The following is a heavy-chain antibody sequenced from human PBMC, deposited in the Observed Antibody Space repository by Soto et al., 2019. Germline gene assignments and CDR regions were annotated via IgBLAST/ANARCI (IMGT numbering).Heavy chain of an antibody. J-gene: IGHJ6*02. CDR3: ASVRRGGYDSLRYYYGMDV. CDR2: IYYSGST. Sequence: SGTLSLTCTVSGGSISSSSYYWGLVRQPPGKGREWIGSIYYSGSTYYNPSLKSRVTISVDTSKNQFSLKLSSVTAADTAVYYCASVRRGGYDSLRYYYGMDVWGQRTTVTVSS. D-gene: IGHD5-12*01. CDR1: GGSISSSSYY. V-gene: IGHV4-39*01.